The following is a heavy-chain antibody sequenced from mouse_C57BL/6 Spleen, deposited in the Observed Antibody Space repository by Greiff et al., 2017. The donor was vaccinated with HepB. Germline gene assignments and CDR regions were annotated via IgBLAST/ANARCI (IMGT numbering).Heavy chain of an antibody. CDR2: INPGSGGT. CDR1: GYAFTNYL. J-gene: IGHJ4*01. V-gene: IGHV1-54*01. Sequence: QVQLKESGAELVRPGTSVKVSCKASGYAFTNYLIEWVKQRPGQGLEWIGVINPGSGGTNYNEKFKGKATLTADKSSSTAYMQLSSLTSEDSAVYFCARRNWDYYAMDYWGQGTSVTVSS. D-gene: IGHD4-1*01. CDR3: ARRNWDYYAMDY.